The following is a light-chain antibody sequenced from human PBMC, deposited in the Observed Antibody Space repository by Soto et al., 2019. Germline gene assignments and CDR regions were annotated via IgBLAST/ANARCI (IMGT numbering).Light chain of an antibody. J-gene: IGLJ1*01. Sequence: QSALTQPASVSGSPGQSITISCTGTSSDVGAYNYVSWYQHHPGKVPKLLIYEVTNRPSGVSDRFSGSKSGNTASLTISGLQAEDEADYYCSSTRDSSTLFVFGTGTKLTVL. CDR1: SSDVGAYNY. CDR3: SSTRDSSTLFV. CDR2: EVT. V-gene: IGLV2-14*01.